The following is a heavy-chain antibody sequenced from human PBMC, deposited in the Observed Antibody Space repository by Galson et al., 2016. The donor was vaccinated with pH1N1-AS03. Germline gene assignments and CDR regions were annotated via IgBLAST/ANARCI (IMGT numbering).Heavy chain of an antibody. CDR3: AKDGCSGGSCYMDS. V-gene: IGHV3-30*18. J-gene: IGHJ4*02. CDR2: VSYDRRND. CDR1: GFTFDTYG. D-gene: IGHD2-15*01. Sequence: SLRLSCAASGFTFDTYGMHWVRLAPGKGLEWVAAVSYDRRNDFYADSVKGRFTISRDTYKNTLYLQMNTLGTEDTALYYCAKDGCSGGSCYMDSWGQGTLVTVSS.